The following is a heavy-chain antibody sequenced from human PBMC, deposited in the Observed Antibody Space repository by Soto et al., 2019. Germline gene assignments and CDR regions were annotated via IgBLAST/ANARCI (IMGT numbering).Heavy chain of an antibody. J-gene: IGHJ4*02. CDR3: AKCWVYGGYVGYFDY. D-gene: IGHD5-12*01. CDR2: ISYDGSNK. Sequence: GGSLRLSCAAAGFTFSSYGMHWVRQAPGKGLEWVAVISYDGSNKYYADSVKGRFTISRDNSKNTLYLQMNSLRAEDTAVYYCAKCWVYGGYVGYFDYWGQGTLVTVSS. V-gene: IGHV3-30*18. CDR1: GFTFSSYG.